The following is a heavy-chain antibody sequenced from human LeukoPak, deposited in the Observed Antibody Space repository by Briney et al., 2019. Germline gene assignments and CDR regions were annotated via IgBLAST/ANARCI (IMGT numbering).Heavy chain of an antibody. J-gene: IGHJ4*02. CDR3: ARPNYYGSGSYYNY. CDR1: GFTFSNYV. D-gene: IGHD3-10*01. CDR2: ISGNGGRT. V-gene: IGHV3-23*01. Sequence: PGGSLRLSCAASGFTFSNYVMSWVRQAPGRGLEWISVISGNGGRTYYADSVKGRFTISRDNAKNSLYLQMNSLRAEDTAVYYCARPNYYGSGSYYNYWGQGTLVTVSS.